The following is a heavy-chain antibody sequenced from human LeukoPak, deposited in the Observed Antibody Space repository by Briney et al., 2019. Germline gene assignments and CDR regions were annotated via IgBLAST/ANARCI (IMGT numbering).Heavy chain of an antibody. CDR3: AKVMTSSSPGRDY. D-gene: IGHD6-6*01. CDR1: GFTVSSNY. CDR2: IYSGGST. V-gene: IGHV3-53*05. Sequence: GGSLRLSCAASGFTVSSNYMSWVRQAPGKGLEWVSVIYSGGSTYYADSVKGRFTISRDNSKNTLSLQMNNLRLEDTAVYYCAKVMTSSSPGRDYWGQGTLVTVSS. J-gene: IGHJ4*02.